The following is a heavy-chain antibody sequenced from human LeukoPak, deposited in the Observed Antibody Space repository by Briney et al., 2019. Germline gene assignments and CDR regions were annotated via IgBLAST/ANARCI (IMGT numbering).Heavy chain of an antibody. Sequence: ASVKVSCKASGGTFSSYAISWVRQAPGQGLEWMGRIIPIFGTANYAQKFQGRVTITTDESTSTAYMELNSLRSEDTAVYYCARAASPRNYYYYYYMDVWGKGTTATVSS. CDR3: ARAASPRNYYYYYYMDV. J-gene: IGHJ6*03. CDR2: IIPIFGTA. CDR1: GGTFSSYA. V-gene: IGHV1-69*05.